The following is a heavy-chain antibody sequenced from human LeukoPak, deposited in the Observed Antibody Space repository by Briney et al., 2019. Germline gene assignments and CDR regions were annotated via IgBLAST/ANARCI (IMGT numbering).Heavy chain of an antibody. CDR3: ARGRVSNPYMVRGVMTSYNWFDP. CDR1: GGSISRSAYY. V-gene: IGHV4-39*01. J-gene: IGHJ5*02. CDR2: MYESGST. Sequence: SETLSLTCTVSGGSISRSAYYWGWIRQPPGKGLEWIGSMYESGSTLYNPSLNSRATISVDTSKNQLSLKLRSVTAADTAVYYCARGRVSNPYMVRGVMTSYNWFDPWGQGTLVTVPS. D-gene: IGHD3-10*01.